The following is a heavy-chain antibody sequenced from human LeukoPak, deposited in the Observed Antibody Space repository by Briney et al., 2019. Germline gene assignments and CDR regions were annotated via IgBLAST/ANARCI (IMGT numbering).Heavy chain of an antibody. CDR1: GGSMSSYC. Sequence: PSETLSLTCTVAGGSMSSYCWSWIRQAPGKGLEWIGCVYDSGSTNYNPSLKSRVTISVDTSKNQFSLKLSSVTAADTAVYYCARERYYYGSGVDYWGQGTLVTVSS. CDR3: ARERYYYGSGVDY. V-gene: IGHV4-59*12. J-gene: IGHJ4*02. D-gene: IGHD3-10*01. CDR2: VYDSGST.